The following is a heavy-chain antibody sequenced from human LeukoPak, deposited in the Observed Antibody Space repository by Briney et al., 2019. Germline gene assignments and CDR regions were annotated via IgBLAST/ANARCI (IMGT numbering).Heavy chain of an antibody. CDR3: SAYFDY. CDR2: ISISGGNT. Sequence: GGSLRLSCAASGFAFSTYAMNWVRQAPGKGLEWVSGISISGGNTFYADSVKGRFTISRDDSKNTLYLAINSLRAEDTAVYYCSAYFDYWGQGILVTVS. V-gene: IGHV3-23*01. J-gene: IGHJ4*02. CDR1: GFAFSTYA.